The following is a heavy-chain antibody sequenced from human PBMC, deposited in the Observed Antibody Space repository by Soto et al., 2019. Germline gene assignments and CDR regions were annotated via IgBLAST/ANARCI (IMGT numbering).Heavy chain of an antibody. J-gene: IGHJ4*02. CDR2: IYHSGST. CDR3: ARSTRTVTTFDY. Sequence: SETLSLTCAVSGGSISSGGYSWSWIRQPPGKGLEWIGYIYHSGSTYYNPSLKSRVTISVDRSKNQFSLKLSTVTAADTAVYYCARSTRTVTTFDYWGQGTLVTVSS. D-gene: IGHD4-17*01. CDR1: GGSISSGGYS. V-gene: IGHV4-30-2*01.